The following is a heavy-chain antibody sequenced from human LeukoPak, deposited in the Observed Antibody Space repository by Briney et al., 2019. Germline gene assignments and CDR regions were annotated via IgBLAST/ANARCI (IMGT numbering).Heavy chain of an antibody. CDR3: ARGGTYGDYYFDY. CDR1: GGSFSGYY. Sequence: PSETLSLTCAVYGGSFSGYYWSWIRQPPGKGLEWIGEINHSGSTNYNPSLKSRVTISVDTSKNQFSLKLSSVTAAATAVYYCARGGTYGDYYFDYWGQGTLATVSS. D-gene: IGHD4-17*01. CDR2: INHSGST. J-gene: IGHJ4*02. V-gene: IGHV4-34*01.